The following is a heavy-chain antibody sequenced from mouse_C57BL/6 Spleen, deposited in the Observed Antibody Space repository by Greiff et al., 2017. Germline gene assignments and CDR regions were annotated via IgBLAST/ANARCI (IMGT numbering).Heavy chain of an antibody. CDR1: GYSITSGYY. CDR2: ISYDGSN. CDR3: ARDGYYVGYAMDY. D-gene: IGHD2-3*01. J-gene: IGHJ4*01. Sequence: EVQLQESGPGLVKPSQSLSLTCSVTGYSITSGYYWNWIRQFPGNKLEWMGYISYDGSNNYNPSLKNRISITRDTSKNQFFLKLNSVTTEDTATYYCARDGYYVGYAMDYWGQGTSVTVSS. V-gene: IGHV3-6*01.